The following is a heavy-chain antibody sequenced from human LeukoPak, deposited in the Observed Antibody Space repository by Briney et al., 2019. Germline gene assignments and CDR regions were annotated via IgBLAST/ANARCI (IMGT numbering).Heavy chain of an antibody. CDR3: ARDLSSTSNWEFDY. CDR2: MNGNSGVT. V-gene: IGHV1-2*06. J-gene: IGHJ4*02. Sequence: ASVKVSCKGSGYTFTDYFIHWVRQAPGQGPEWMGRMNGNSGVTMYAQTLQDRVTMTRDTSISTAYMELSRLTSDDTAVYYCARDLSSTSNWEFDYWGQGTLVTVSS. CDR1: GYTFTDYF. D-gene: IGHD7-27*01.